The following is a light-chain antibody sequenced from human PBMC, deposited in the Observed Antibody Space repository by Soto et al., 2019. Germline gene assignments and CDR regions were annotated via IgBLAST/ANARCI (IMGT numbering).Light chain of an antibody. CDR1: QSVSSSY. CDR2: GAS. V-gene: IGKV3-20*01. Sequence: EIVLTQSPGTLSLSPGERATLSCRASQSVSSSYLAWYQQKPGQAPRPPIYGASSRATGIPDRFSGSGSGTDFTLTISRLEPEDFAVYYCQQYGSSPRTFGQGTRLEIK. J-gene: IGKJ5*01. CDR3: QQYGSSPRT.